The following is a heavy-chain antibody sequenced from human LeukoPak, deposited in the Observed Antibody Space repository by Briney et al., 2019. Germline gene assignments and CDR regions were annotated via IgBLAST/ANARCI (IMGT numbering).Heavy chain of an antibody. J-gene: IGHJ6*03. CDR1: GYTFTIYY. CDR3: AITAGRSDYYYHYMDA. V-gene: IGHV1-46*01. D-gene: IGHD3-3*01. CDR2: INPSGGST. Sequence: GASVTVSCTASGYTFTIYYMHWVRQAPGQGLEWMGIINPSGGSTSYAQKFQGRVTMTRDMSTSTVYMELSSLRSEDTAVYYCAITAGRSDYYYHYMDAWGKGTTVTVSS.